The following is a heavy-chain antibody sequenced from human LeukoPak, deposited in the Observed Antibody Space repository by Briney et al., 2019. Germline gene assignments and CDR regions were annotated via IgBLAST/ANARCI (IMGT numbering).Heavy chain of an antibody. V-gene: IGHV3-66*01. CDR3: ARGRWLRLFDY. J-gene: IGHJ4*02. Sequence: GGSLRLSCAASGFTFSSYWMSWVRQAPGMGLEWVSIIYAGGSTYYADSVKGRFTISRDNSKNTLYLQMNSLRAEDTAVYYCARGRWLRLFDYWGQGTLVTVSS. CDR2: IYAGGST. D-gene: IGHD5-24*01. CDR1: GFTFSSYW.